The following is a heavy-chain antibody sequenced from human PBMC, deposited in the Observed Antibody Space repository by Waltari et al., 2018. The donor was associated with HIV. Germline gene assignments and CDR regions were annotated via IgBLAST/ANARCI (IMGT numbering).Heavy chain of an antibody. V-gene: IGHV4-4*07. J-gene: IGHJ3*02. D-gene: IGHD1-26*01. CDR2: IYTSGST. Sequence: QVQLQESGPGLVKPSETLSLTCTVSGGSISRYYCSWIRQPAGKGQEWIGRIYTSGSTNYNPSLKSRVTMSVDTSKNQFSLKLSSVTAADTAVYYCARDVFGIVGATTARAFDIWGQGTMVTVSS. CDR3: ARDVFGIVGATTARAFDI. CDR1: GGSISRYY.